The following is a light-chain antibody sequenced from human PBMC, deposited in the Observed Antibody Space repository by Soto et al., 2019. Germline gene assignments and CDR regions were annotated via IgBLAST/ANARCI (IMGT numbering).Light chain of an antibody. CDR1: QRVTNF. V-gene: IGKV3-11*01. Sequence: EIVLTQSPATLSLSPGDRATLSCRASQRVTNFLAWYQQKPGQAPRLLIYEASKRATGIPARFTGSGSGTDFTLTISSLEPEDFAFYYCQQRSNWIFTFGPGTRVDIK. J-gene: IGKJ3*01. CDR2: EAS. CDR3: QQRSNWIFT.